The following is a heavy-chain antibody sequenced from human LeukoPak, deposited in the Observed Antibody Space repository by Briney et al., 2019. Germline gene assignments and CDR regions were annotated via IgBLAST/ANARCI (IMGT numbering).Heavy chain of an antibody. CDR1: GFTFSSYA. J-gene: IGHJ4*02. D-gene: IGHD6-13*01. CDR2: ISGSGGST. CDR3: AKYGYSSSWYTDY. V-gene: IGHV3-23*01. Sequence: GGSLRLPCAASGFTFSSYAMSWVRQAPGKGLEWVSAISGSGGSTYYADSVKGRFTISRDNSKNTLYLQMNSLRAEDTAVYYCAKYGYSSSWYTDYWGQGTLVTVSS.